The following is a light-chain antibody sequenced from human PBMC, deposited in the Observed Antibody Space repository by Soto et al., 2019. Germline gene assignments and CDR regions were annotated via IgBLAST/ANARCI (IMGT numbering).Light chain of an antibody. CDR3: CSYEGSG. Sequence: QSVLTQPASVSGSPGQSVTISCTGTSSDVGSYNLVSWYQQHPGKAPKLMIYEVSKRPSGVSHRFSGSKSGNTASLTISGRQADEESDQYICSYEGSGFGRGT. CDR1: SSDVGSYNL. V-gene: IGLV2-23*02. J-gene: IGLJ2*01. CDR2: EVS.